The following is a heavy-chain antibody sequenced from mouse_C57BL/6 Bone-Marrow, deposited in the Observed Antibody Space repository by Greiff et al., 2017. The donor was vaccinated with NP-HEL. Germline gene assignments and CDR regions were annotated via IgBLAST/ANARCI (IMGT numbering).Heavy chain of an antibody. CDR1: GFTFSSYA. V-gene: IGHV5-9-1*02. D-gene: IGHD2-3*01. CDR3: TRERWLLPYWYFAV. CDR2: ISSGGDYI. J-gene: IGHJ1*03. Sequence: EVMLVESGEGLVKPGGSLKLSCAASGFTFSSYAMSWVRQTPEKRLEWVAYISSGGDYIYYADTVKGRFTISRDNARNTLYLQMSSLKSEDTAMYYSTRERWLLPYWYFAVWGTGTTVTVSS.